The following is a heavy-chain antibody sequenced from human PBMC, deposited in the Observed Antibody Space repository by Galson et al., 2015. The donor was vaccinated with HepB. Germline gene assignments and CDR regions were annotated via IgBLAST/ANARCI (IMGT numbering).Heavy chain of an antibody. J-gene: IGHJ4*02. D-gene: IGHD3-16*01. CDR3: AKEMLEWTDLSGAGH. CDR1: GFTFGSYA. V-gene: IGHV3-23*01. CDR2: INAPGRST. Sequence: SLRLSCAGSGFTFGSYALSWVRQAPGKGLEWVSAINAPGRSTYYADSVKGRFTVSRDNSKNTLYLQMNSLRAEDTAIYYCAKEMLEWTDLSGAGHWGQGTLVTVSS.